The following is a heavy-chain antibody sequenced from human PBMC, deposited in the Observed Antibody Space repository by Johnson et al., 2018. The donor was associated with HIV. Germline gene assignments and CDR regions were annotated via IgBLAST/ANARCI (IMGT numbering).Heavy chain of an antibody. V-gene: IGHV3-15*01. CDR1: GFTFSNAW. Sequence: VQLVESGGGLVKPGGSLRLSCAASGFTFSNAWMTWVRQAPGKGLEWVGRIKSKIDGGTTDYAAPVKGRFYISRDDANNALYLQMNSLETEDTAVYYCTAPIVGAIDAFDIWGQGTKVTVSS. J-gene: IGHJ3*02. CDR2: IKSKIDGGTT. CDR3: TAPIVGAIDAFDI. D-gene: IGHD1-26*01.